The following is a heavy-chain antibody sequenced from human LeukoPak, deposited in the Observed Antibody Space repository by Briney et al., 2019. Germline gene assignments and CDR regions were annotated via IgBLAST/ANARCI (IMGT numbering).Heavy chain of an antibody. V-gene: IGHV3-30*04. D-gene: IGHD4-17*01. CDR2: ISYDGSNK. Sequence: GGSLRLSCAASGFTFSSYAMHWVRQAPGKGLEWVAVISYDGSNKYYADSVKGRFTISRDNSKNTLYLQMNSLRAEDTAVYYCARSPREITTVTTLIAYYYYGMDVWGQGTTVTVSS. J-gene: IGHJ6*02. CDR1: GFTFSSYA. CDR3: ARSPREITTVTTLIAYYYYGMDV.